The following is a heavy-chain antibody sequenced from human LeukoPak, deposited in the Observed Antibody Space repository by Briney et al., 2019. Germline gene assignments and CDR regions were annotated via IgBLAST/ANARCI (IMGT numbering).Heavy chain of an antibody. Sequence: ASVKVSCKASGYTFTGYYMHWVRQAPGQGLEWMGWINPNSGGTNYAQKFQGRVTMTRDTSISTAYMELSRLRSDDTAVYYCASMRRYSSSSRGFEDYWGQGTLVTVSS. CDR2: INPNSGGT. J-gene: IGHJ4*02. V-gene: IGHV1-2*02. CDR1: GYTFTGYY. D-gene: IGHD6-6*01. CDR3: ASMRRYSSSSRGFEDY.